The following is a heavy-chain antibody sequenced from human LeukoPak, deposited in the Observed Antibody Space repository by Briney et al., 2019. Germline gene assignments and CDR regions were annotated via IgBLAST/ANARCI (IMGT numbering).Heavy chain of an antibody. CDR3: ARAEQLALPFDY. J-gene: IGHJ4*02. D-gene: IGHD6-6*01. V-gene: IGHV3-30-3*01. CDR1: GFTFSSYA. Sequence: GRSLRLSCAASGFTFSSYAMHWVRQAPGKGLEWVAVISYDGSNKYYADSVKGRFTISRDNSKNTLYLQMNSPRAEDTAVYYCARAEQLALPFDYWGQGTLVTVSS. CDR2: ISYDGSNK.